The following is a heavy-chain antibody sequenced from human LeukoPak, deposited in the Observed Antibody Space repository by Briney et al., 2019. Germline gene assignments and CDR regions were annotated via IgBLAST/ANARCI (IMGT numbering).Heavy chain of an antibody. D-gene: IGHD3-10*01. V-gene: IGHV4-39*07. CDR1: GGSISSSSYY. J-gene: IGHJ4*02. Sequence: PSETLSLTCTVSGGSISSSSYYWGWIRQPPGKGLEWIGSIYYSGSTYYDPSLKSRVTISVDTSKNQCSLKLSSVSAADTAVYYCASFESGSGSYGYCGQGNLVTVSS. CDR3: ASFESGSGSYGY. CDR2: IYYSGST.